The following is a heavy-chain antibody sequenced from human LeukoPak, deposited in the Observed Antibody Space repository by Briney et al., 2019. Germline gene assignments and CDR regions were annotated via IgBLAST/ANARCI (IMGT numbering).Heavy chain of an antibody. D-gene: IGHD2-21*02. V-gene: IGHV4-34*01. J-gene: IGHJ4*02. CDR2: INHSGST. Sequence: ASETLSLTCAVYGGSFSGYYWSWIRQPPGKGLEWIGEINHSGSTNYNPSLKSRVTISVDTSKNQFSLKLSSVTAADTAVYYCARERDRGVTSPYFDYWGQGTLVTVSS. CDR3: ARERDRGVTSPYFDY. CDR1: GGSFSGYY.